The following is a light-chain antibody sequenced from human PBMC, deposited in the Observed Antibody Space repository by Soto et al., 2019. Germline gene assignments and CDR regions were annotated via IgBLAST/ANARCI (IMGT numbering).Light chain of an antibody. J-gene: IGLJ2*01. CDR3: SSYTSSSTVV. CDR1: SSDVGGYNY. V-gene: IGLV2-14*03. CDR2: DVS. Sequence: QSVLTQPASVSGSPGQSITISCTGTSSDVGGYNYVSWYQQHPGKAPKLMIYDVSNRPSGVSNRFSGSKSVNTASLTISGLRAEDEADYYCSSYTSSSTVVFGGGTKVTVL.